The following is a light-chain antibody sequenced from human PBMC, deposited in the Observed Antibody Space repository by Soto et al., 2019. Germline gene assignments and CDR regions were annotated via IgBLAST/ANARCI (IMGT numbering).Light chain of an antibody. CDR2: RNN. V-gene: IGLV1-47*01. Sequence: QSVLTQSPSASGTPGQRVTISCSGSSSNIGSNYVYWYQQLPGTAPKVLIYRNNQRPSGVVDRFSGSKSGTSASLAISGLRSGDEADYYCAAWDDSLSGVVFGGGTKLTVL. CDR1: SSNIGSNY. J-gene: IGLJ3*02. CDR3: AAWDDSLSGVV.